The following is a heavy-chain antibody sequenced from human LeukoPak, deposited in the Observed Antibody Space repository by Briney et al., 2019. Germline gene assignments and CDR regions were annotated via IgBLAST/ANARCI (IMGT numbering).Heavy chain of an antibody. V-gene: IGHV3-11*06. Sequence: GGSLRLSCAASGFTFNDYHMSWIRQAPGKGLEGVACISSDNNYTDYADSVKGRFTISRDNPKKSLYLQMNSLRDEDTAVYYCATSYFDSSGYLQYFDDWGRGTLVTVSS. CDR1: GFTFNDYH. D-gene: IGHD3-22*01. CDR3: ATSYFDSSGYLQYFDD. J-gene: IGHJ4*02. CDR2: ISSDNNYT.